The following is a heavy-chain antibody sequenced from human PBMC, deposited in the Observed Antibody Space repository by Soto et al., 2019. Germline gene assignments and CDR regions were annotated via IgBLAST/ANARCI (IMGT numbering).Heavy chain of an antibody. D-gene: IGHD7-27*01. J-gene: IGHJ4*02. Sequence: SETLSLTCTVSGGSISSGDYYWSWIRQPPGKGLEWIGYIYYSGSTYYNPSLKSRVTISVDTSKNQFSLKLSSVTAADTAVYYCARARGAGDFDYWGQGTLVTVSS. CDR3: ARARGAGDFDY. CDR1: GGSISSGDYY. CDR2: IYYSGST. V-gene: IGHV4-30-4*01.